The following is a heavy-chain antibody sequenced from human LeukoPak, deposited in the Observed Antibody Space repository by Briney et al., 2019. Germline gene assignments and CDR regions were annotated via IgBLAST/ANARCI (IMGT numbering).Heavy chain of an antibody. CDR2: IRNKANSYAT. J-gene: IGHJ4*02. V-gene: IGHV3-73*01. Sequence: GGSLRLSCAASGFIFSGSTMHWVRQAPGKGLEWVGHIRNKANSYATAYAASVKGRFTISRDDSKNTAYLQMNSLKIEDTAVYYRTRPYGDWGQGTLVTVSS. D-gene: IGHD4/OR15-4a*01. CDR3: TRPYGD. CDR1: GFIFSGST.